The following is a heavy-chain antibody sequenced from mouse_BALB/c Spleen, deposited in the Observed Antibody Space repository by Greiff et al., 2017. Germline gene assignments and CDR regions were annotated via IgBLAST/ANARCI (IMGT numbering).Heavy chain of an antibody. CDR3: ARGTGGAMDY. Sequence: VKLQQSGAELVRPGSSVKISCKASGYAFSSYWMNWVKQRPGQGLEWIGQIYPGDGDTNYNGKFKGKATLTADKSSSTAYMQLSSLTSEDSAVYFCARGTGGAMDYWGQGTSVTVSS. CDR1: GYAFSSYW. J-gene: IGHJ4*01. CDR2: IYPGDGDT. D-gene: IGHD3-3*01. V-gene: IGHV1-80*01.